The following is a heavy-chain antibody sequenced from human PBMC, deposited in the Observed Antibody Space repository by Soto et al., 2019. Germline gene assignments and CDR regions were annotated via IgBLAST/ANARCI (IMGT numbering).Heavy chain of an antibody. D-gene: IGHD5-12*01. CDR2: INAGNGNT. CDR1: GYTFTSYA. J-gene: IGHJ4*02. CDR3: ARGRRGYSGYEVVFGY. V-gene: IGHV1-3*01. Sequence: QVQLVQSEAEVKKPGASVKVSCKASGYTFTSYAMHWVRQAPGQRLEWMGWINAGNGNTKYSQKFQGRVTITRDTSASTAYMELSSLRSEDTAVYYCARGRRGYSGYEVVFGYWGQGTLVTVSS.